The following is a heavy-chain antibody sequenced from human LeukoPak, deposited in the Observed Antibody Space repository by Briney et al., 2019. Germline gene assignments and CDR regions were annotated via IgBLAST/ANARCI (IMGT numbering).Heavy chain of an antibody. CDR2: ITGSGGST. J-gene: IGHJ4*02. Sequence: PGGSLRLSCAASGFTFSTYAMNWVRQAPGKGLEWVSAITGSGGSTYYADSVKGRFTISGDNPKNTLYLQMNSLRGEDTAVYYCAKISSSGWYMYNFDHWGQGTLVTVSS. CDR1: GFTFSTYA. V-gene: IGHV3-23*01. D-gene: IGHD6-19*01. CDR3: AKISSSGWYMYNFDH.